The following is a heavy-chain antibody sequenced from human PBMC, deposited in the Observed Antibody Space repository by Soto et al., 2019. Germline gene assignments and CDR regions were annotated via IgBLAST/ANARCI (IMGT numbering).Heavy chain of an antibody. CDR1: GFTFSSYA. D-gene: IGHD1-26*01. CDR2: ISGSGGST. CDR3: AKYATGWELQTGMDV. V-gene: IGHV3-23*01. Sequence: GGSLRLSCAASGFTFSSYAMSWVRQAPGKGLEWVSAISGSGGSTYYADSVKGRFAISRDNSKNTLYLQMNSLRAEDTAVYYCAKYATGWELQTGMDVWGQGTTVTVSS. J-gene: IGHJ6*02.